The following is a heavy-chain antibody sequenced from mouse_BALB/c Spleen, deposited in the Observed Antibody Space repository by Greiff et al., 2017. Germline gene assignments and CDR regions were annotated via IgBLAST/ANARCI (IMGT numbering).Heavy chain of an antibody. D-gene: IGHD2-4*01. Sequence: LVKPGASVKISCKASGYSFTGYYMHWVKQSHGKSLEWIGYISCYNGATNYNQKFKGKATFTVDTSSSTAYMQFNSLTSEDSAVYYCARGSVFYYYSDFYARDYWGQGTSVTVSS. CDR3: ARGSVFYYYSDFYARDY. J-gene: IGHJ4*01. CDR2: ISCYNGAT. V-gene: IGHV1S34*01. CDR1: GYSFTGYY.